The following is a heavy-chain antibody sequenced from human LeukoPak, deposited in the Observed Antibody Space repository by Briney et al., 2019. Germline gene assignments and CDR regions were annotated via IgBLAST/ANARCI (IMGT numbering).Heavy chain of an antibody. CDR3: ARDPFVVVPAAIPNDAFDI. Sequence: PGGSLRLSCAASGFTFSSYSMNWVRQAPGKGLEWVSSISSSSSYIYYADSVKGRFTISRDNAKNSLYLQMNSLRAEDTAVYYCARDPFVVVPAAIPNDAFDIWGQGTMVTVSS. D-gene: IGHD2-2*01. CDR1: GFTFSSYS. V-gene: IGHV3-21*01. CDR2: ISSSSSYI. J-gene: IGHJ3*02.